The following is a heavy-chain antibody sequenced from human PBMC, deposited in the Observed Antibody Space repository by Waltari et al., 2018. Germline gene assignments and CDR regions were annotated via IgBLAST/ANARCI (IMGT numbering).Heavy chain of an antibody. Sequence: QVQLVQSGAEVKKPGSSVKVSCKASGGTFSSYAISWVRQAPGQGLEWMGGIIPIFGTANYAQKFQGRVTITTDESTSTAYMGLSSLRSEDTAVYYCASLNYYDSSGYQGDAFDIWGQGTMVTVSS. V-gene: IGHV1-69*05. CDR2: IIPIFGTA. CDR1: GGTFSSYA. D-gene: IGHD3-22*01. CDR3: ASLNYYDSSGYQGDAFDI. J-gene: IGHJ3*02.